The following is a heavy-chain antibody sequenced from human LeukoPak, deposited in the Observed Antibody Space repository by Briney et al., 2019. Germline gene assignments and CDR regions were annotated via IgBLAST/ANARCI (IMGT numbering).Heavy chain of an antibody. CDR3: AIGSYSSSWSANGAFDI. D-gene: IGHD6-13*01. J-gene: IGHJ3*02. CDR1: GGSISSYY. V-gene: IGHV4-59*01. CDR2: MYYSGST. Sequence: SETLSLTCTVSGGSISSYYWSWIRQPPGKGLEWIGYMYYSGSTNYSPSLKSRVTTSVDTSKNQFSLKLSSVTAADTAVYYCAIGSYSSSWSANGAFDIWGQGTMVTVSS.